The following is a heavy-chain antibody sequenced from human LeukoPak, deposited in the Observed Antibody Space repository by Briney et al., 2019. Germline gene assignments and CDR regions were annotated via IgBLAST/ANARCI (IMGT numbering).Heavy chain of an antibody. V-gene: IGHV3-23*01. J-gene: IGHJ4*02. CDR2: ISGSGGST. CDR1: GFTFSSYA. D-gene: IGHD3-22*01. Sequence: GGSLRLSCAASGFTFSSYAMSWVRQAPGKGLEWVSAISGSGGSTYYADSVKGRFTISRDNSKNTLYLQMNSLRAEDTAVYYCAKEGEGGTMIVVVIPYYFDYWGQGTLVTVSS. CDR3: AKEGEGGTMIVVVIPYYFDY.